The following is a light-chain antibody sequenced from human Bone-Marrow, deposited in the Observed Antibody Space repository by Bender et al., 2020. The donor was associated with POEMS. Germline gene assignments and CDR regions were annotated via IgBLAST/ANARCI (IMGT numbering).Light chain of an antibody. V-gene: IGLV1-40*01. CDR1: SSNIGAGYD. Sequence: QSVLTQPPSVSGAPGQSVTISCTGSSSNIGAGYDVHWYQQVPGTAPKVVIFGHTNRPSGVPDRFSGSKSGSSASLAITGLQAEDEADYFCQSYDRGLSASVFGGGTRLTVL. CDR3: QSYDRGLSASV. J-gene: IGLJ2*01. CDR2: GHT.